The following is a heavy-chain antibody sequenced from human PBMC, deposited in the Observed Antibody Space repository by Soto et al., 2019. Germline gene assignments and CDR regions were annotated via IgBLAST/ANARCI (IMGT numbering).Heavy chain of an antibody. CDR1: GYTFTSYD. Sequence: QVQLVQSGAEVKKPGASVKVSCKASGYTFTSYDINWVRQATGQGLEWMGWMNPNSGNTGYAQKFQGRVTMTRNTHKRTAYVELSSLRSEDTAVYYCARTNPEWLARGWFDPWGQGTLVTVSS. CDR2: MNPNSGNT. V-gene: IGHV1-8*01. J-gene: IGHJ5*02. CDR3: ARTNPEWLARGWFDP. D-gene: IGHD6-19*01.